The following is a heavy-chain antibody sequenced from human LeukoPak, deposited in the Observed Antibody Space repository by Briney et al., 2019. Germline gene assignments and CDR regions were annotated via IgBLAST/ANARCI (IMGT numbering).Heavy chain of an antibody. Sequence: PGGSLRLSCAASGFTFSSYWMRWVRQAPGKGLEWVANIKQDGSEKYYVDSVKGRFTISRDNAKNSLYLQMNSLRAEDTALYHCARARTASGYYFDAFDIWGQGTMVTVSS. V-gene: IGHV3-7*03. CDR1: GFTFSSYW. D-gene: IGHD3-3*01. CDR2: IKQDGSEK. J-gene: IGHJ3*02. CDR3: ARARTASGYYFDAFDI.